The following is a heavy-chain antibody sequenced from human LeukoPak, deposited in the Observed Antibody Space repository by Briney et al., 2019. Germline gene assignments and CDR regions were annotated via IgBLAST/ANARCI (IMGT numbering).Heavy chain of an antibody. CDR2: IYYSGST. Sequence: SETLSLTCTVSGGSISSYYWSWIRQPPGKGLECIGYIYYSGSTNYNPSLQSRVTISVDTSKNQFSLKLNSVTAADTAVYYCARDGPNYRFDHWGQGTLVTVSS. CDR1: GGSISSYY. CDR3: ARDGPNYRFDH. D-gene: IGHD3-10*01. J-gene: IGHJ4*02. V-gene: IGHV4-59*01.